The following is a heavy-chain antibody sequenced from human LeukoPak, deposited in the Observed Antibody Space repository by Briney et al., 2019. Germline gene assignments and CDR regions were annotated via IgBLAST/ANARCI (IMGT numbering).Heavy chain of an antibody. D-gene: IGHD3-10*01. J-gene: IGHJ6*02. CDR2: ISGSGGST. Sequence: GGSLRLSCAASGFTFSSDAMSWVRQAPGKGLEWVSAISGSGGSTYYADSVKGRFTISRDNSKNTLYLQMNSLRAEDTAVYYCAKGDYGSGSYYYYYGLDVWGQGTTVTVSS. CDR3: AKGDYGSGSYYYYYGLDV. CDR1: GFTFSSDA. V-gene: IGHV3-23*01.